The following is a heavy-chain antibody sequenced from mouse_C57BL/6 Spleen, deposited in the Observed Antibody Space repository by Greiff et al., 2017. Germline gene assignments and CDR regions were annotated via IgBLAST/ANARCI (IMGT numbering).Heavy chain of an antibody. Sequence: EVKLQQSGPELVKPGASVKIPCKASGYTFTDYNMDWVKQSHGKSLEWIGDINPNNGGTIYNQKFKGKATLTVDKSSSTAYMELRSLTSEDTAVYYCARYYDGYYVGYFDVWGTGTTVTVSS. J-gene: IGHJ1*03. V-gene: IGHV1-18*01. CDR1: GYTFTDYN. CDR2: INPNNGGT. D-gene: IGHD2-3*01. CDR3: ARYYDGYYVGYFDV.